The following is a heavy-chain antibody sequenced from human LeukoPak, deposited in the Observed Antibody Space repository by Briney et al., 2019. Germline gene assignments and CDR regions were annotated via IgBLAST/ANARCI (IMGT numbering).Heavy chain of an antibody. J-gene: IGHJ3*02. V-gene: IGHV3-30*02. Sequence: GGSLRLSCAASGFTFSSYGMHWVRQAPGKGLEWVAFIRYDGSNKYYADSVKGRFTISRDNAKNTLYLQMNSLRAEDTAVYYCARDMSSGFLEWLYPPNSFDIWGQGATVTVSS. D-gene: IGHD3-3*01. CDR3: ARDMSSGFLEWLYPPNSFDI. CDR2: IRYDGSNK. CDR1: GFTFSSYG.